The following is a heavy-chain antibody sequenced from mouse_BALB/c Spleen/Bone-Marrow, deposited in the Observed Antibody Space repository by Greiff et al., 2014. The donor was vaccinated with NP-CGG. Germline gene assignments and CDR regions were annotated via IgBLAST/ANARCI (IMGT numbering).Heavy chain of an antibody. CDR1: GYSFTSYY. Sequence: QVQLQQPGPELVKPGASVKMSCKASGYSFTSYYIHWVKQRPGQGLEWIGWILPGSDNTKYNEKFKGKATLTADTSSSTAYMHLSSLTSEDSAVYFCARDWDEHYFDYWGQGTTLTVSS. V-gene: IGHV1-66*01. J-gene: IGHJ2*01. CDR2: ILPGSDNT. CDR3: ARDWDEHYFDY. D-gene: IGHD4-1*01.